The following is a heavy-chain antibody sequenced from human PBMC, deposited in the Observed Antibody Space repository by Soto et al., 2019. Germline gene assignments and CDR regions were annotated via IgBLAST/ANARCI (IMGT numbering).Heavy chain of an antibody. CDR3: ARGGIAATSFDY. D-gene: IGHD6-13*01. J-gene: IGHJ4*02. CDR1: DGSVSSGSYY. Sequence: QVQLQESGPGLVKPSETLSLTCTVSDGSVSSGSYYWSWIRQPPGKGLEWIGHIYYSGSTSYNPSLKSRVTISMDTSKNQVSLRLSSVTAADTAVFYCARGGIAATSFDYWGQGTLVTVSS. V-gene: IGHV4-61*01. CDR2: IYYSGST.